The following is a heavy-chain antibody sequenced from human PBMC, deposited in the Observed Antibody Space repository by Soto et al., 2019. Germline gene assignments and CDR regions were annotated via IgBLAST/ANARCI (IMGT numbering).Heavy chain of an antibody. CDR1: GFTFSSYG. V-gene: IGHV3-30*18. Sequence: GGSLRLSCAASGFTFSSYGMHWVRQAPGKGLEWVAVISYDGSNKYYADSVKGRFTISRDNSKNTLYLQMNSLRAEDTAVYYCAKDPSHGDYDVFSFWGQGTLVTVSS. D-gene: IGHD4-17*01. CDR3: AKDPSHGDYDVFSF. CDR2: ISYDGSNK. J-gene: IGHJ4*02.